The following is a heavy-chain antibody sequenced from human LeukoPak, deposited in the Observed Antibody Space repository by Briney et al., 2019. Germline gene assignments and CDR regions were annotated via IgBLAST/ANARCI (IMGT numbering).Heavy chain of an antibody. CDR2: IYSSGST. Sequence: PSETLSLTCTVSGGSISSYYWNWIRQPAGKGLEWIGRIYSSGSTNYNPSLESRVTMSVDTSKNQFSLKLSFWTAAGTGVYYCGRDPSSFGGRFDPWGQGTLVAVSS. D-gene: IGHD3-10*01. J-gene: IGHJ5*02. V-gene: IGHV4-4*07. CDR3: GRDPSSFGGRFDP. CDR1: GGSISSYY.